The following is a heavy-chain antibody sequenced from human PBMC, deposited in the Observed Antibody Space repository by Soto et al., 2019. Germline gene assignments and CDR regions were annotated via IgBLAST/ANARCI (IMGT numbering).Heavy chain of an antibody. Sequence: EVQLVESGGGLVQPGGSLRLSCAASGFTVSSNYMNWVRQAPGKGLEWVSVIYSGGSTYYADSVKGRFTIPRDNSKNTLYLQMNSLRAEDTAVYYCARESGRGLFDYWGQGTLVTVSS. V-gene: IGHV3-66*01. D-gene: IGHD3-10*01. J-gene: IGHJ4*02. CDR3: ARESGRGLFDY. CDR2: IYSGGST. CDR1: GFTVSSNY.